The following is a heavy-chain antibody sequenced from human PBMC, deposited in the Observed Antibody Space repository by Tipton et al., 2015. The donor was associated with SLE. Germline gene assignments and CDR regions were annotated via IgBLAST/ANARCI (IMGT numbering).Heavy chain of an antibody. V-gene: IGHV4-59*11. CDR3: ARDSDRFLGFFDY. J-gene: IGHJ4*02. Sequence: TLSLTCTVSGGSISSHYWSWIRQPPGKGLEWIGYIYYSGSTYYNPSLKSRVTISVDTSKNQFSLKLSSVTAADTAVYYCARDSDRFLGFFDYWGQGTLVTVSS. D-gene: IGHD2/OR15-2a*01. CDR2: IYYSGST. CDR1: GGSISSHY.